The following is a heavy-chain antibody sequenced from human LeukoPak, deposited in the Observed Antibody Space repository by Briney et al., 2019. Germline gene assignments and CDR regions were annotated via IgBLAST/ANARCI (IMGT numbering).Heavy chain of an antibody. D-gene: IGHD3-10*01. CDR1: GYTFPSYG. Sequence: VQVSCNASGYTFPSYGISWVRPAPGQGLEWMGWISAYNGNTNYAQKLQGRVTMTTDTSTSTAYMELRSLRSDDTAVYYCARVSTMVRGTFDVWGQGTTVTVSS. CDR2: ISAYNGNT. J-gene: IGHJ6*02. V-gene: IGHV1-18*01. CDR3: ARVSTMVRGTFDV.